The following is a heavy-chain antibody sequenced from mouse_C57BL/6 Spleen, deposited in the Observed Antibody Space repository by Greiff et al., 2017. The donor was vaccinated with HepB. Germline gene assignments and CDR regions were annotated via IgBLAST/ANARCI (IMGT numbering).Heavy chain of an antibody. Sequence: EVQRVESGPGLVKPSQSLSLTCSVTGYSITSGYYWNWIRQFPGNKLEWMGYISYDGSNNYNPSLKNRISITRDTSKNQFFLKLNSVTTEDTATYYCARDGGSSFAYWGQGTLVTVSA. D-gene: IGHD1-1*01. CDR1: GYSITSGYY. CDR3: ARDGGSSFAY. V-gene: IGHV3-6*01. J-gene: IGHJ3*01. CDR2: ISYDGSN.